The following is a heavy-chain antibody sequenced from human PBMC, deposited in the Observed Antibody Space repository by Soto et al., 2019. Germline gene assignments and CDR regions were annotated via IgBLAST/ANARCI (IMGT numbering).Heavy chain of an antibody. Sequence: GASVKVSCKASGYTFTSYAMHWVRQAPGQRLEWMGWINAGNGNTKYSQKFQGRVTITRDTSASTAYMELSSLRSEDTAVYYCARGSVLMVYAIRAIDYWGQGTLVTVSS. D-gene: IGHD2-8*01. CDR3: ARGSVLMVYAIRAIDY. CDR1: GYTFTSYA. J-gene: IGHJ4*02. V-gene: IGHV1-3*01. CDR2: INAGNGNT.